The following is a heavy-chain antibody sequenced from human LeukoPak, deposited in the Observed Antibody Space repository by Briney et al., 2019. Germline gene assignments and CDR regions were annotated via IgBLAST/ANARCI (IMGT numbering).Heavy chain of an antibody. D-gene: IGHD1-1*01. V-gene: IGHV3-48*01. Sequence: GGSLRLSCAASGFTFSSYGMSWVRQAPGKGLEWVSYISSSSSTIYYADSVKGRFTISRDNAKNSLYLQMNSLRAEDTAVYYCARDVGWNGDYWGQGTLVTVSS. CDR3: ARDVGWNGDY. CDR1: GFTFSSYG. J-gene: IGHJ4*02. CDR2: ISSSSSTI.